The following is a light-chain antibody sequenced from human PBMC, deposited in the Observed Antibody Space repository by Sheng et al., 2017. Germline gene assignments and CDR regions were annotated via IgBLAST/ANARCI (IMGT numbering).Light chain of an antibody. CDR1: QTVSSN. V-gene: IGKV3-15*01. J-gene: IGKJ1*01. Sequence: EMVMEQSPVTLSVSPGERATLSCRASQTVSSNLAWYQQKPGQAPRLLIYSASTRATGIPARFSGSGSGTEFTLTISSLQSEDFGVYYCQQYNNWPRTFGQGTKVEIK. CDR2: SAS. CDR3: QQYNNWPRT.